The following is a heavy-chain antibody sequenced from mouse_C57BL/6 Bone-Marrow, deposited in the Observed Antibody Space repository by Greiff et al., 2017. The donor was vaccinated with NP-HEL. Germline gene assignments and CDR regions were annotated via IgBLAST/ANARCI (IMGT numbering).Heavy chain of an antibody. Sequence: VHLVESGAELARPGASVKLSCKASGYTFTSYGISWVKQRNGQGLEWIGEIYPRSGNTYYNEKFKGKATLTADKYSSTAYMELRSLTSEDSAVYVCARSITYFDYWGQGTTLTVSS. CDR1: GYTFTSYG. J-gene: IGHJ2*01. D-gene: IGHD1-2*01. V-gene: IGHV1-81*01. CDR2: IYPRSGNT. CDR3: ARSITYFDY.